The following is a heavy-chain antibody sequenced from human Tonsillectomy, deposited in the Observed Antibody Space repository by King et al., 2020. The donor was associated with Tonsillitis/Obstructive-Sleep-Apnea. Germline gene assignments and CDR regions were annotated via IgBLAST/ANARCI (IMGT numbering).Heavy chain of an antibody. Sequence: VQLVQSGGGLVQPGGSLRLSCAASGFTFSNYCMTWVRPAPGKGLEWVGNIKQDGSVKHYVDSAGGRFTISRDNAKNSLHLQKNSLRAEDTAVYYCARDDGYCNTTRCYDAFDIWGQGTKVTVST. D-gene: IGHD2-2*01. CDR1: GFTFSNYC. J-gene: IGHJ3*02. CDR3: ARDDGYCNTTRCYDAFDI. CDR2: IKQDGSVK. V-gene: IGHV3-7*04.